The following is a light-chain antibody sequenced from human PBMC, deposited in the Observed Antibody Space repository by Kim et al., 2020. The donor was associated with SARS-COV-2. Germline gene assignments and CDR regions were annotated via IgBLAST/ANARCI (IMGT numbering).Light chain of an antibody. J-gene: IGLJ3*02. CDR3: QSYDATNQV. V-gene: IGLV6-57*01. Sequence: GKTVTTACTRGSGSIASNFVQWYQQRPGSSPTIVIYEEYQRPSGVPDRVAGSIDRSANSAALTISGLKTEDEAEYYCQSYDATNQVFGGGTQLTVL. CDR1: SGSIASNF. CDR2: EEY.